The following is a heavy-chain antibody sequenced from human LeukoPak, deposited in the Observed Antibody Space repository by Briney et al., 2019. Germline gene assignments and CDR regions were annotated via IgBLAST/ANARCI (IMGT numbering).Heavy chain of an antibody. Sequence: GGSLRLSCSASGFTFSNYWMSWVRQAPGKGLEWVANIKQDESEKYYVDSVKGRFTISRDNAKSSLYLKMNSLRAEDTAVYYCARALDSSSSRYQAFEEWGQGTLVTVSS. V-gene: IGHV3-7*01. CDR3: ARALDSSSSRYQAFEE. CDR2: IKQDESEK. J-gene: IGHJ4*02. CDR1: GFTFSNYW. D-gene: IGHD2-2*01.